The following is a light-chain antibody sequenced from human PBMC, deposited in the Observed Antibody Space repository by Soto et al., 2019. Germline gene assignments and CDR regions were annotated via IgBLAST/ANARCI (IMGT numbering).Light chain of an antibody. CDR2: DVN. CDR1: SSDVGGYNY. CDR3: CSYAGSPWV. J-gene: IGLJ3*02. Sequence: QPALTQPRSVSGSPGQSVTISCTGTSSDVGGYNYVSWYEQHPGKAPKLLIYDVNLRPSGVPDRFSGSKSGNTASLTVSGLQAEDEADYYCCSYAGSPWVFGGGTKLTVL. V-gene: IGLV2-11*01.